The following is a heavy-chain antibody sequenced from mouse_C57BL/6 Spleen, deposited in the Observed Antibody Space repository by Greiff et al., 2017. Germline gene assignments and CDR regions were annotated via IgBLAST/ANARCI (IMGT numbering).Heavy chain of an antibody. CDR3: ARYGNYYGSSYSYAMDY. CDR1: GFTFTDYY. CDR2: IRNKANGYTT. Sequence: EVKLVESGGGLVQPGGSLSLSCAASGFTFTDYYMSWVRQPPGKALEWLGFIRNKANGYTTEYSASVKGRFTISRDTSQSILYLQIIALRAADSATYYCARYGNYYGSSYSYAMDYWGQGTSVTVSS. V-gene: IGHV7-3*01. J-gene: IGHJ4*01. D-gene: IGHD1-1*01.